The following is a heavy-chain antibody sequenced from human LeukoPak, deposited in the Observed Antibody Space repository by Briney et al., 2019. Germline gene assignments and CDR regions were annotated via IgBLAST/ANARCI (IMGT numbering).Heavy chain of an antibody. CDR2: ISSSSSTI. J-gene: IGHJ5*02. D-gene: IGHD3-3*01. CDR1: GFTFSDYY. Sequence: GGSLRLSCAASGFTFSDYYMSWIRQAPGKGLEWVSYISSSSSTIYYADSVKGRFTISRDNAKNSLYLQMNSLRAEDTAVYYCARDRSVNYDFWSGYSNWFDPWGQGTLVTVSS. V-gene: IGHV3-11*04. CDR3: ARDRSVNYDFWSGYSNWFDP.